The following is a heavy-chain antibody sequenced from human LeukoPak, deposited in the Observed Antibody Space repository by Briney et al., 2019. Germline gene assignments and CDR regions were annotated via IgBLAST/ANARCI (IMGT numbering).Heavy chain of an antibody. Sequence: GGSLRLSCAASGFTFSDYYMSWVRQAPGKGLEWVSVIYSGGSTYYADSVKGRFTISRDNSKNTLYLQMNSLRAEDTAVYYCARGDEEVTTPLFDYWGQGTLVTVSS. D-gene: IGHD2-21*02. V-gene: IGHV3-66*01. CDR1: GFTFSDYY. J-gene: IGHJ4*02. CDR3: ARGDEEVTTPLFDY. CDR2: IYSGGST.